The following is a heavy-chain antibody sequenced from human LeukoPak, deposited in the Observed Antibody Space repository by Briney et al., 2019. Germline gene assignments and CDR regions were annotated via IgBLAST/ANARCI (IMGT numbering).Heavy chain of an antibody. D-gene: IGHD1-14*01. Sequence: PGGSLRLSCVASGFTFSNYGMHWVRQAPCKGLEWVAVIWYDGSKKYYADSVKGRFTISRDSSKNTLSLQMNSLRADDTAVYYCAGGTFGIDYWGQGTLVTVSS. CDR2: IWYDGSKK. J-gene: IGHJ4*02. CDR3: AGGTFGIDY. V-gene: IGHV3-33*01. CDR1: GFTFSNYG.